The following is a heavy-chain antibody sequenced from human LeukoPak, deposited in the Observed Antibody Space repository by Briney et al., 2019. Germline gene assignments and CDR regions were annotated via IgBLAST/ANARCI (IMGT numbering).Heavy chain of an antibody. CDR1: GFTFSSYD. J-gene: IGHJ3*02. Sequence: GGSLRLSYAASGFTFSSYDMHWVRQATGKGLEWVSAIGTAGDTYYPGSVKGRFTISRENAKNSLYLQMNSLRAGDTAVYYCARDAHGGAFDIWGQGTMVTVSS. V-gene: IGHV3-13*01. CDR2: IGTAGDT. D-gene: IGHD3-16*01. CDR3: ARDAHGGAFDI.